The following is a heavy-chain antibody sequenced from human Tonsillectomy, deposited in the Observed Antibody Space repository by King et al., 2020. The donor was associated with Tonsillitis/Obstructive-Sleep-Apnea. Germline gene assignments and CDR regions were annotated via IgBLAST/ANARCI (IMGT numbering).Heavy chain of an antibody. Sequence: LQLQESGPGLVKPSETLSLTCTVSGGSISSSSYYWGWIRQPPGKGLEWVGSIYYSGSAYYTPSLQSRVTMSVDTSKNQFSLKLSSVTATDTAVYYCARNGANSGPKVLDSWGQGTLVTVSS. CDR3: ARNGANSGPKVLDS. J-gene: IGHJ4*02. V-gene: IGHV4-39*01. CDR1: GGSISSSSYY. CDR2: IYYSGSA. D-gene: IGHD4-23*01.